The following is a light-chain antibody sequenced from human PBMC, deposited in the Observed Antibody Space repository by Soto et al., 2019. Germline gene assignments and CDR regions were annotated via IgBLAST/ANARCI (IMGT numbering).Light chain of an antibody. V-gene: IGKV3-20*01. Sequence: PGERATLSCRASQSVSSYLAWYQQQPGQAPRLLIYGASSRATGIPDRFSGSGSGTDFTLTISRLEPEDFAVYYCQQYGSSPWTFGQGTKV. J-gene: IGKJ1*01. CDR2: GAS. CDR3: QQYGSSPWT. CDR1: QSVSSY.